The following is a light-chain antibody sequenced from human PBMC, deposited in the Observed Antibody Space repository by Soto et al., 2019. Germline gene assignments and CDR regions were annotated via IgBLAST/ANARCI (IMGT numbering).Light chain of an antibody. CDR3: QSYDSSLSGCV. V-gene: IGLV1-40*01. CDR2: GNS. J-gene: IGLJ2*01. CDR1: SSNIGAGYD. Sequence: QAVVTQPPSVSGAPGQRVTISCTGSSSNIGAGYDVHWYQQLPGTAPKLLIYGNSNRPSGVPERFSGSKSGTSASLAITGLQAEDEADYYCQSYDSSLSGCVFGGGTKVTVL.